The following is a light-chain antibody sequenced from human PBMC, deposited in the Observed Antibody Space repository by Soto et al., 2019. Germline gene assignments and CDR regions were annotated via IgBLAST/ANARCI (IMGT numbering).Light chain of an antibody. CDR2: WAS. CDR3: LQYYSVPLI. J-gene: IGKJ4*01. CDR1: QSVLDSSSTKNH. V-gene: IGKV4-1*01. Sequence: DIVMTQSPDSLPVSLGERATIICKSSQSVLDSSSTKNHLAWYQQKPGQAPKLLIYWASTRKSGVADRFSGSGSGTDFTLTINNLQAEDVAVYYCLQYYSVPLIFGGGTRVAIK.